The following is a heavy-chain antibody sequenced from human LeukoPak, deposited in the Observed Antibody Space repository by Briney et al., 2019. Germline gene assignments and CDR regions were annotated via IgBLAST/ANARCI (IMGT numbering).Heavy chain of an antibody. J-gene: IGHJ4*02. D-gene: IGHD3-3*01. CDR3: ARGTDYDFWSGYSPSYFDY. CDR1: GFTFSSYW. V-gene: IGHV3-7*03. Sequence: PGGSLRLSCAASGFTFSSYWMSWVRQAPGKGLEWVANINQDGSDKNYADSVKGRFTISRDNAKNSLYLQMNSLRAEDTAVYYCARGTDYDFWSGYSPSYFDYWGQGTLVTVSS. CDR2: INQDGSDK.